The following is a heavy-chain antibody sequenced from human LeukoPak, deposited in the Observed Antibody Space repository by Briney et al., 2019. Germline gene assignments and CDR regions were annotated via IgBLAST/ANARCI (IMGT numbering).Heavy chain of an antibody. V-gene: IGHV1-2*06. CDR2: INPNSGGT. Sequence: ASVKVSCEASGYTFTGYYMHWVRQAPGQGLEWMGRINPNSGGTNYAQKFQGRVTMTRDTSISTAYMELSRLRSDDTAVYYCARDLSGAADNWFDPWGQGTLVTVSS. D-gene: IGHD2-8*02. CDR1: GYTFTGYY. CDR3: ARDLSGAADNWFDP. J-gene: IGHJ5*02.